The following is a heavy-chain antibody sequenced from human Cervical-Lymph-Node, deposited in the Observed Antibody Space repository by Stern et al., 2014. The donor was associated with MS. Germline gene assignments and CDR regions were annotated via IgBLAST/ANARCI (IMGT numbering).Heavy chain of an antibody. CDR2: IHCRGST. V-gene: IGHV4-59*01. J-gene: IGHJ6*02. CDR3: ARYYYYGMDV. CDR1: GGSISSYF. Sequence: QVQLQESGPGLVKPSETLSLTCTVSGGSISSYFWRWIRPPPGNGLEWVGSIHCRGSTNCNPYLTSRVTISIDTTMNKFSLKLGSVTAADRAVYYCARYYYYGMDVWGQGTPVTVSS.